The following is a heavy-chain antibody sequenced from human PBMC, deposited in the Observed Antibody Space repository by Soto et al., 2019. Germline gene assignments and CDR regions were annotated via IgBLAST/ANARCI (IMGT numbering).Heavy chain of an antibody. CDR2: ISASSTYI. J-gene: IGHJ4*02. Sequence: EVQLVESGGGLVKPGGSLRLSCAASGFIFSSHTMNWVRQVPGKGLEWVSSISASSTYIYYADSLKGRFTISRDNAYNARYLQVSSLRAEDAAVYYCARGWLRGPWMYWGQGTLVTVSS. CDR1: GFIFSSHT. CDR3: ARGWLRGPWMY. V-gene: IGHV3-21*02. D-gene: IGHD5-12*01.